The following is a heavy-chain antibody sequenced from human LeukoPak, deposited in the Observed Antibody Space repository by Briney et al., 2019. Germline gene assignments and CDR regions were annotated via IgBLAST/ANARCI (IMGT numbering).Heavy chain of an antibody. CDR1: GFIFNNYA. V-gene: IGHV3-23*01. Sequence: RGSLRLSCAASGFIFNNYAMSWVRQAPGKGLEWVSAISDSGSNTYYADSVKGRFTISRDNAENSLSLQMNSLRAEDTAVYYCARGMVRGVIIALRDYYGMDVWGQGTTVTVSS. CDR2: ISDSGSNT. J-gene: IGHJ6*02. D-gene: IGHD3-10*01. CDR3: ARGMVRGVIIALRDYYGMDV.